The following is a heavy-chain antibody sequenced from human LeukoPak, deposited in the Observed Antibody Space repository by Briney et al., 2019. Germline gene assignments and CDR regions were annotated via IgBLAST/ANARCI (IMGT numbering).Heavy chain of an antibody. CDR1: GITFNSYA. Sequence: PGGSLRLSCTASGITFNSYAMCWVRQAPGKGLEWVSGISSSGGNTYYADSAKGRFTVSRDNSKNTLYLQMNSLSAEDTAVYYCAQRGTVTRGFDYWGQGTLVTVSS. CDR2: ISSSGGNT. D-gene: IGHD4-17*01. J-gene: IGHJ4*02. CDR3: AQRGTVTRGFDY. V-gene: IGHV3-23*01.